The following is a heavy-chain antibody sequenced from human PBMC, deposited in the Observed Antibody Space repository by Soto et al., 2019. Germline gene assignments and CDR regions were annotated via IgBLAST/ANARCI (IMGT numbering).Heavy chain of an antibody. J-gene: IGHJ4*02. Sequence: PGGSLRLSCAASGFTFSNYGIHWVRQAPGKGLEWVAVISYDGSNKDYADSVKGRFTISRDNSKNTLYLQMNSLRAEDTAIYSCAKASVGMWSDFEYWGQGTLVTVSS. CDR1: GFTFSNYG. CDR2: ISYDGSNK. D-gene: IGHD7-27*01. CDR3: AKASVGMWSDFEY. V-gene: IGHV3-30*18.